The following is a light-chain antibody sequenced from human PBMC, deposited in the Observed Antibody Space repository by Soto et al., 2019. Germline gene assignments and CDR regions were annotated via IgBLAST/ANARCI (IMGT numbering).Light chain of an antibody. Sequence: EIVMTQSPATLYVSPGERATLSCRASQSVNRNLAWYQQKPGQAPRLLIYAAATRATGIPARFSGSVSGTEFTLIISSLQSEDFAVYYCHNYNNWPQTFGQGTKVEIK. CDR3: HNYNNWPQT. V-gene: IGKV3-15*01. CDR2: AAA. J-gene: IGKJ1*01. CDR1: QSVNRN.